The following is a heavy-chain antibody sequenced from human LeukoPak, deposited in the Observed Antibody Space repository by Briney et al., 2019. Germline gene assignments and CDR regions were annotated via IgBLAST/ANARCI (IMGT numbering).Heavy chain of an antibody. D-gene: IGHD5-18*01. Sequence: GGSLRLSCAASGFTFSSYNMNWVRQAPGKGLEWVSSITSDSSYVFYADSVKGRFTISRDNAENSLYLQMNSLRVEDTAVYYCARSLDTAMVIVYWGQGTLVTVSS. CDR3: ARSLDTAMVIVY. CDR1: GFTFSSYN. V-gene: IGHV3-21*01. J-gene: IGHJ4*02. CDR2: ITSDSSYV.